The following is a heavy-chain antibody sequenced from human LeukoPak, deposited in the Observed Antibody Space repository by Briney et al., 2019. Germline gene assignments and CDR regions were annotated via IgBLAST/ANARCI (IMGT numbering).Heavy chain of an antibody. D-gene: IGHD6-6*01. CDR3: AREGPGIAARPLTV. V-gene: IGHV1-18*01. Sequence: ASVKVSCKASGYTFTSYGISWVRQAPGQGLEWMGWISAYNSNTNYAQKLQGRVTMTTDTSTSTAYMELRSLRSDDTAVYYCAREGPGIAARPLTVWGQGTLVTVSS. J-gene: IGHJ4*02. CDR1: GYTFTSYG. CDR2: ISAYNSNT.